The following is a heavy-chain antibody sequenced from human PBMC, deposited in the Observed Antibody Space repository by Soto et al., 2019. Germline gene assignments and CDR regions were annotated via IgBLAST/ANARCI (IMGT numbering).Heavy chain of an antibody. J-gene: IGHJ5*02. CDR2: IDPSDSCT. CDR3: ARLYCSSTTCDSWFDP. V-gene: IGHV5-10-1*01. CDR1: GYTFTTFW. Sequence: PGESLKISCKGSGYTFTTFWISWVRQMPGKGLEWRGRIDPSDSCTNYSPSFQGHVTISADKSISTAYLQWGSLKASDTAIYYCARLYCSSTTCDSWFDPWGQGTLVTVSS. D-gene: IGHD2-2*01.